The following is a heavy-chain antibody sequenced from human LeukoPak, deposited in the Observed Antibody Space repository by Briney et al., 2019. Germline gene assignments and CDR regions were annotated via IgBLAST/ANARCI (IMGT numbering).Heavy chain of an antibody. CDR3: ARVLGCTNGVCHDAFDI. Sequence: GGSLRLSCAASGFTFSRYWMSWVRQAPGKGLEWVANIKEDGGEKFHVDPVKGRFTISRDNAKKSLYLQMNSLRAEDTAVYFCARVLGCTNGVCHDAFDIWGQGTVVTVSS. V-gene: IGHV3-7*01. D-gene: IGHD2-8*01. J-gene: IGHJ3*02. CDR2: IKEDGGEK. CDR1: GFTFSRYW.